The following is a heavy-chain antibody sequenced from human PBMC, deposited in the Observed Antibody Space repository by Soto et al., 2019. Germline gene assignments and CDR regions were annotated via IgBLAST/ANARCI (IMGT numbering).Heavy chain of an antibody. CDR2: IFSTDER. J-gene: IGHJ4*02. CDR1: GFSLTNDLMG. CDR3: ARMIIGSWEY. D-gene: IGHD6-13*01. Sequence: QVTLKESGPVVVKPTETLTLTCTVSGFSLTNDLMGLSWLRQPPGKALEWLAHIFSTDERSYSTPLKTRLTISKYNSKRQVVLVMTNMDRVDTATYYCARMIIGSWEYWGQVILVTVSS. V-gene: IGHV2-26*01.